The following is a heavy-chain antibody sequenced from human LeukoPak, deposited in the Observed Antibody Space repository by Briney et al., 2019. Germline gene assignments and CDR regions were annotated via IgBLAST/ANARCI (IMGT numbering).Heavy chain of an antibody. CDR2: IYYSGST. V-gene: IGHV4-39*01. J-gene: IGHJ4*02. CDR3: ARHADSGYYDSSGYYFIDY. Sequence: PSETLSLTCTVSGGSISSSSYYWGWIRQPPGKGLEWIGSIYYSGSTYYNPSLKSRVTISVDTSKNQFSLKLSSVTAADTAVYYCARHADSGYYDSSGYYFIDYRGQGTLVTVSS. D-gene: IGHD3-22*01. CDR1: GGSISSSSYY.